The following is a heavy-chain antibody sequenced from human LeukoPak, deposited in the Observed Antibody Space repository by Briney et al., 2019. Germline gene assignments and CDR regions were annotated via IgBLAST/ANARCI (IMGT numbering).Heavy chain of an antibody. CDR2: INPNSGGT. Sequence: GASVKVSCKASGYTFTGYYMHWVRQAPGQGLEWMGWINPNSGGTNYAQKFQGRVTMTRNTSISTAYMEPSSLRSEDTAVYYCARISSSWTYYFDYWGQGTLVTVSS. V-gene: IGHV1-2*02. CDR3: ARISSSWTYYFDY. CDR1: GYTFTGYY. J-gene: IGHJ4*02. D-gene: IGHD6-13*01.